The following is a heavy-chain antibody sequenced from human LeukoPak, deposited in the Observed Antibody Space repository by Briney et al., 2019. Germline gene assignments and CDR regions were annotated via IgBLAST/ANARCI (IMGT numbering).Heavy chain of an antibody. CDR2: IYTSGST. CDR3: ARVGLVGWFGEYYDY. V-gene: IGHV4-61*02. CDR1: GGSISSGSYY. D-gene: IGHD3-10*01. J-gene: IGHJ4*02. Sequence: PSETLPLTCTVSGGSISSGSYYWSWIRQPAGKGLEWIGRIYTSGSTNYNPSLKSRVTISVDTSKNQFSLKLSSVTAADTAVYYCARVGLVGWFGEYYDYWGQGTLVTVSS.